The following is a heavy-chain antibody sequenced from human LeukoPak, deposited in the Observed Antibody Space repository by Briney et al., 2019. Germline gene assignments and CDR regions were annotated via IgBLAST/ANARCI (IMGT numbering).Heavy chain of an antibody. V-gene: IGHV4-59*12. CDR3: ARGKPSYDFWSGYYRDYFDY. D-gene: IGHD3-3*01. Sequence: PSETLSLTCTVSGGSISSYYWSWIRQPPGKGLEWIGYIYYSGSTNYNPSLKSRVTISVDTSKNQFSLKLSSVTAADTAVYYCARGKPSYDFWSGYYRDYFDYWGQGTLVTVSS. J-gene: IGHJ4*02. CDR1: GGSISSYY. CDR2: IYYSGST.